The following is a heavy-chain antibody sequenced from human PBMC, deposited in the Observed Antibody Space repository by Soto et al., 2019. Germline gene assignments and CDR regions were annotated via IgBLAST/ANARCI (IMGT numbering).Heavy chain of an antibody. Sequence: PGGSLRLSCTASGFTLRNYAMSWVRQAPGKGLEWVSTISDSGANTFFGDSMKDRFTISRDNSKNTVYLQMNTVRTEDTAIYYCARAIGADFFDYWGQGTLVTVSS. V-gene: IGHV3-23*01. CDR1: GFTLRNYA. CDR3: ARAIGADFFDY. D-gene: IGHD6-25*01. J-gene: IGHJ4*02. CDR2: ISDSGANT.